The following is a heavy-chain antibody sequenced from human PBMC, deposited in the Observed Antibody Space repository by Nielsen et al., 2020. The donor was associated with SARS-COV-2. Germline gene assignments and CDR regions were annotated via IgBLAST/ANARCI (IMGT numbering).Heavy chain of an antibody. D-gene: IGHD3-10*01. CDR2: FDPEDGET. CDR3: ATGEGFGVSIRHNWFDP. V-gene: IGHV1-24*01. J-gene: IGHJ5*02. CDR1: GYTLTKLS. Sequence: ASVKVSCKVSGYTLTKLSMHWVRQAPGKGLEWMGGFDPEDGETIYAQKFQGRVTMTEDTSTDTAYMELSSLRSEDTAVYYCATGEGFGVSIRHNWFDPWGQGTLVTVSS.